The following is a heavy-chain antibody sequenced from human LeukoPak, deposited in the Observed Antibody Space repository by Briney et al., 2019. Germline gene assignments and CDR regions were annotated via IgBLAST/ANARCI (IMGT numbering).Heavy chain of an antibody. D-gene: IGHD3-22*01. CDR3: AREGPSRITMTPDAFDI. CDR2: IYYSGST. Sequence: SQTLSLTCTVSGGSISSGSYYWSWIRQPPGKGLEWIGYIYYSGSTNYNPSLKGRVTISVDTSKNQFSLKLSSVTAADTAVYYCAREGPSRITMTPDAFDIWGQGTMVTVSS. J-gene: IGHJ3*02. V-gene: IGHV4-61*01. CDR1: GGSISSGSYY.